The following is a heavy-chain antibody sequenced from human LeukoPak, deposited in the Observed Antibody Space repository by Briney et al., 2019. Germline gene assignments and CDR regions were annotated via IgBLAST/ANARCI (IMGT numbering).Heavy chain of an antibody. D-gene: IGHD4-23*01. CDR2: IYYSGST. Sequence: PSETLSLTCTVSGGSISSSSYYWGWIRQPPGKGLEWIGSIYYSGSTYYNPSLKSRVTTSVDTSKNQFSLKLSSVTAADTAVYYCARDGGNSGFDVWGQGTMVTVSS. J-gene: IGHJ3*01. CDR1: GGSISSSSYY. V-gene: IGHV4-39*07. CDR3: ARDGGNSGFDV.